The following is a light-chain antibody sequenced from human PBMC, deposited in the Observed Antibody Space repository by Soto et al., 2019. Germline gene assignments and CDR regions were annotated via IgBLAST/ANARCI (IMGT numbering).Light chain of an antibody. Sequence: EVVLTQSPGTLSLSPGERATLSCRASQSVADSYLAWYQQKPGRAPRLLFYVATRRATCIPDRFSGSGSGTDFTLTISTLEPDDFAVYYCHHFGNSPETFGQGTKVE. CDR3: HHFGNSPET. CDR1: QSVADSY. CDR2: VAT. J-gene: IGKJ1*01. V-gene: IGKV3-20*01.